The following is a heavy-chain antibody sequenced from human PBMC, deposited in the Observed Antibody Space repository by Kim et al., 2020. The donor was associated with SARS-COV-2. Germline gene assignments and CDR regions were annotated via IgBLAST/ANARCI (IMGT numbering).Heavy chain of an antibody. CDR1: GGSISSSNW. J-gene: IGHJ6*02. Sequence: SETLSLTCAVSGGSISSSNWWSWVRQPPGKGLEWIGEIYHSGSTNYNPSLKSRVTISVDKSKNQFSLKLSSVTAADTAVYYCAREGRRGTDYYYYYGMDVWGQGTTVTVSS. V-gene: IGHV4-4*02. CDR3: AREGRRGTDYYYYYGMDV. CDR2: IYHSGST.